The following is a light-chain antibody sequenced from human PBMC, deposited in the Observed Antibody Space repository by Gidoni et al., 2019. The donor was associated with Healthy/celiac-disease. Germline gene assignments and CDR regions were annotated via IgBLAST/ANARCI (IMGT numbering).Light chain of an antibody. CDR3: CSYAGSSTHVV. Sequence: QSALTQPASVSGSPGQSLTISCTGTSSDVGSYNLVSWYQQHPRKAPKLMIYEVSKRPSGVSNRFSGSKSGNTASLTISGLQAEDEADYYCCSYAGSSTHVVFGGGTKLTVL. CDR2: EVS. J-gene: IGLJ2*01. CDR1: SSDVGSYNL. V-gene: IGLV2-23*02.